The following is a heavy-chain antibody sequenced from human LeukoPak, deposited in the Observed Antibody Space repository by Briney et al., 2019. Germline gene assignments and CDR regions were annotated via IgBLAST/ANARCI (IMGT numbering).Heavy chain of an antibody. V-gene: IGHV1-18*01. J-gene: IGHJ4*02. CDR1: GYTFTSYG. Sequence: ASVKVSCKASGYTFTSYGISWVRQAPGQGLEWMGWISAYNGNTNYAQKLQGRVTMTTDTSTSTAHMEPRSLRSDDTAVYYCARGSAITFGGVINYWGQGTLVTVSS. CDR3: ARGSAITFGGVINY. D-gene: IGHD3-16*02. CDR2: ISAYNGNT.